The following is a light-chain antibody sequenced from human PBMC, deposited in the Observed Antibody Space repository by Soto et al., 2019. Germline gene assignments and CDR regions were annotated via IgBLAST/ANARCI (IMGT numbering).Light chain of an antibody. CDR2: LNTDGSH. V-gene: IGLV4-69*01. CDR3: QTWGTGIQV. Sequence: QLVLTQSPSASASLGASVKLTCTLSSGHSSYAIAWHQQQPEKGPRYLMKLNTDGSHSKGDGIPDRFSGSSSGAERYLTISSLQSEDKADYYCQTWGTGIQVVGGGTKLTV. CDR1: SGHSSYA. J-gene: IGLJ3*02.